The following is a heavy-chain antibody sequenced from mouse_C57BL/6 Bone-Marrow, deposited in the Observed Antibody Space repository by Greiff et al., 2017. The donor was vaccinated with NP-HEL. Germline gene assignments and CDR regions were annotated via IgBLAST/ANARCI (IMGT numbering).Heavy chain of an antibody. Sequence: EVQLVESGGGLVKPGGSLKLSCAASGFTFSDYGMHWVRQAPEKGLEWVAYISSGSSTIYYADTVKGRFTISRDNATNTLFLQMTSLTSEDTAMCYYASGGTPFDYWGQGTTLTVSS. D-gene: IGHD1-1*01. CDR3: ASGGTPFDY. J-gene: IGHJ2*01. CDR2: ISSGSSTI. CDR1: GFTFSDYG. V-gene: IGHV5-17*01.